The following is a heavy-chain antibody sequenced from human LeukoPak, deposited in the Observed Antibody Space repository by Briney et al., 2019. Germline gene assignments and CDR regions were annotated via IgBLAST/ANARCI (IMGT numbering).Heavy chain of an antibody. D-gene: IGHD3-10*01. CDR3: ARGSGTITMVRGVLYGMDV. Sequence: VASVKVSCKASGGTFSSYGISWVRQAPGHGLEWMGGIIPIFGTPNYAQKFQGRITITADESTSTAYMGLSSLRSDDTAVYYCARGSGTITMVRGVLYGMDVWGQGTTVTVSS. CDR2: IIPIFGTP. J-gene: IGHJ6*02. V-gene: IGHV1-69*13. CDR1: GGTFSSYG.